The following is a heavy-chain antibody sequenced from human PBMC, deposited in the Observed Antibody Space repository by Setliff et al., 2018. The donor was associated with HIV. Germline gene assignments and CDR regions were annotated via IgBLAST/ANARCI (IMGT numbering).Heavy chain of an antibody. J-gene: IGHJ5*02. V-gene: IGHV1-3*01. CDR2: INAGNGNT. CDR1: GYTFSSHS. D-gene: IGHD2-15*01. Sequence: ASVKVSCKASGYTFSSHSIHWVRQAPGQGLEWMGWINAGNGNTKYSQKFQRRSTITRDTSASTVFMELSSLTSEDTAVYYCARDGCDGNKCYLYNWLDPWGQGTLVTVSS. CDR3: ARDGCDGNKCYLYNWLDP.